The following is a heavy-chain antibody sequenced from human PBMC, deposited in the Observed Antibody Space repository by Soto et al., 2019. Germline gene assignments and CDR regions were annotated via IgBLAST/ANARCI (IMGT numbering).Heavy chain of an antibody. J-gene: IGHJ5*02. CDR1: GGSISSYY. CDR2: IYYSGST. CDR3: ARDLYSSSWYPGNWFDP. Sequence: SETLSLTCTVSGGSISSYYWSWIRQPPGKGLEWIGYIYYSGSTNYNPSLKSRDTISVDTSKNQFSLKLSSVTAADTAVYYCARDLYSSSWYPGNWFDPWGQGTLVTVSS. V-gene: IGHV4-59*01. D-gene: IGHD6-13*01.